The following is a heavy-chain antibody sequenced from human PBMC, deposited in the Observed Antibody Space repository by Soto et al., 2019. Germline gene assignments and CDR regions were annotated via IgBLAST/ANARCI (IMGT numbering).Heavy chain of an antibody. V-gene: IGHV4-34*01. CDR3: ARGQENTYGTLWEDSWYYYYMDV. CDR2: INHSGST. J-gene: IGHJ6*03. Sequence: PSETLSLTCAVYGGSFSGYYWSWIRQPPGKGLEWIGEINHSGSTNYNPSLKSRVTISVDTSKNQFSLKLSSVTAADTAVYYCARGQENTYGTLWEDSWYYYYMDVWGKGTTVTVSS. CDR1: GGSFSGYY. D-gene: IGHD3-22*01.